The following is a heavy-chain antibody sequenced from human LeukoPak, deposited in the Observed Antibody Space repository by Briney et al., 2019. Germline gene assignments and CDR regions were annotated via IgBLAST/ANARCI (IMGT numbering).Heavy chain of an antibody. CDR3: ARDHYYGSGSYPYYYYYYMDV. J-gene: IGHJ6*03. CDR1: GGSISSSNYF. Sequence: SETLSLTCTVSGGSISSSNYFWGWIRQPPGKGLEWIGNIFDSGSTFYNPSLKSRVTMSVDTSKNQFSLKLSSVTAADTAVYYCARDHYYGSGSYPYYYYYYMDVWGKGTTVTISS. V-gene: IGHV4-39*07. D-gene: IGHD3-10*01. CDR2: IFDSGST.